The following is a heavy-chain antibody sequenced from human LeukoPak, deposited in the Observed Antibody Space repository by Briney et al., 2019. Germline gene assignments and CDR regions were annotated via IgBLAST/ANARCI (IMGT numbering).Heavy chain of an antibody. CDR3: ARDKTTVTAYYYYGMDV. Sequence: GASVKVSCTASGYTFTSYDINWVRQATGQGLEWMGWMNPNSGNTGYAQKFQGRVTMTRNTSISTAYMELSSLRSEDTAVYYCARDKTTVTAYYYYGMDVWGQGTTVTVSS. CDR1: GYTFTSYD. D-gene: IGHD4-17*01. J-gene: IGHJ6*02. CDR2: MNPNSGNT. V-gene: IGHV1-8*01.